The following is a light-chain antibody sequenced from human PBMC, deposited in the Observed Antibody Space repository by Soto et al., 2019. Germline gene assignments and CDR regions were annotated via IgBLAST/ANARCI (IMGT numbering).Light chain of an antibody. CDR3: ATWDDSLSGFVV. CDR2: SDN. V-gene: IGLV1-47*01. Sequence: QSVLTQPPSVSGTPGQRVTISCSGSSSHIGNNFVYWYQHLPGAAPTLVVYSDNHRPSGVPVRFSGSKSGTSASLTISGLRSEDEATYYCATWDDSLSGFVVFGGGTQLTVL. CDR1: SSHIGNNF. J-gene: IGLJ7*01.